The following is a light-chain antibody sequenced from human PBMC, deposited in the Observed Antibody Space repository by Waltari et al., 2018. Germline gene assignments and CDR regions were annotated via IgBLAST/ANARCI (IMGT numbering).Light chain of an antibody. CDR2: GND. CDR3: QSYDTSQSVV. CDR1: NSNIGAGYD. V-gene: IGLV1-40*01. J-gene: IGLJ3*02. Sequence: QSVLTQPPSVSGAPGQRVTISCSGDNSNIGAGYDVQWYRQLPGTAPKLLIHGNDNRPSGGPERISGSKSGTSASLAITVLQADDEADYYCQSYDTSQSVVFGGVTKLTVL.